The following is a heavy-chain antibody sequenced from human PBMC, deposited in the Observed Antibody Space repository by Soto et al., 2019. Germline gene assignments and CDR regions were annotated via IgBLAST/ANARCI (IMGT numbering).Heavy chain of an antibody. V-gene: IGHV4-4*02. CDR3: ARVRVYCSSTSCYDLYYYYYMDV. J-gene: IGHJ6*03. D-gene: IGHD2-2*01. CDR2: IYHSGST. Sequence: PSETLSLTCAVSSGSISSSNWWSWVRQPPGMGLEWIGEIYHSGSTNYNPSLKSRVTISVDKSKNQFSLKLSSVTAADTAVYYCARVRVYCSSTSCYDLYYYYYMDVWGKGTTVTVSS. CDR1: SGSISSSNW.